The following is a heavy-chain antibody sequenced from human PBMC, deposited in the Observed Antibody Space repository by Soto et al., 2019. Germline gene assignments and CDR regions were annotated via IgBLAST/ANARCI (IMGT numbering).Heavy chain of an antibody. CDR1: GYTFTSYG. CDR2: ISAYNGNT. V-gene: IGHV1-18*01. D-gene: IGHD3-3*01. Sequence: ASVKVSCKASGYTFTSYGISWVRQAPGQGLEWMGWISAYNGNTNYAQKLQGRVTMTTDTSTSTAYMELRSLRSDDTAVYHCARMSSATIFGVVNNWFDPWGQGTLVTVSS. CDR3: ARMSSATIFGVVNNWFDP. J-gene: IGHJ5*02.